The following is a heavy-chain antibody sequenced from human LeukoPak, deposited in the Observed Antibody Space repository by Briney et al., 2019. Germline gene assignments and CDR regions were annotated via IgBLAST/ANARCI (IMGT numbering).Heavy chain of an antibody. CDR2: INPNSGGT. Sequence: ASVKVSCKASGYTFTGYYMHWVRQAPGQGLEWMGWINPNSGGTNYAQKFQGRVTMTRDTSISTAYMELSRLRSDDTAAYYCARNYASGSSLGYWGQGTLVTVSS. CDR1: GYTFTGYY. V-gene: IGHV1-2*02. J-gene: IGHJ4*02. CDR3: ARNYASGSSLGY. D-gene: IGHD3-10*01.